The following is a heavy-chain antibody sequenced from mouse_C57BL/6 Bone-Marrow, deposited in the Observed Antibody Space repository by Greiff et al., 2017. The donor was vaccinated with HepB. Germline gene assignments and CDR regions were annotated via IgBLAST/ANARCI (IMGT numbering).Heavy chain of an antibody. D-gene: IGHD2-4*01. CDR1: GFTFSDYG. CDR2: ISSGSSTI. J-gene: IGHJ4*01. CDR3: VRSGITTPYYAMDY. V-gene: IGHV5-17*01. Sequence: EVQLVESGGGLVKPGGSLKLSCAASGFTFSDYGMHWVRQAPEKGLEWVAYISSGSSTIYYADTVKGRFTISRDNAKNTLFLQMTSLRSEDTAMYYCVRSGITTPYYAMDYWGQGTSVTVSS.